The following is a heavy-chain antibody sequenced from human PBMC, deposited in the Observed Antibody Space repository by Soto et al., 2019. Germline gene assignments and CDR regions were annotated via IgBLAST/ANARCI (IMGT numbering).Heavy chain of an antibody. CDR1: GFSLRTSGMR. D-gene: IGHD4-17*01. CDR2: IDWDDDK. Sequence: SGPTLVNPTQTLTLTCTFSGFSLRTSGMRVSWIRQPPGKALEWLARIDWDDDKFYSTSLRTRLTISKDTSKNQVVLTMTNMDPVDTATYYCARSPTATGGMDVWGQGTTVTVS. V-gene: IGHV2-70*04. J-gene: IGHJ6*02. CDR3: ARSPTATGGMDV.